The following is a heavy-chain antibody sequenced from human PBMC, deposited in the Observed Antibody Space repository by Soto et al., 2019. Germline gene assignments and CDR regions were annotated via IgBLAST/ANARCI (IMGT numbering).Heavy chain of an antibody. J-gene: IGHJ4*02. D-gene: IGHD6-13*01. CDR3: ARGMRGIAAAGNDY. CDR1: GYTFTNYD. V-gene: IGHV1-8*01. Sequence: QVQLVQSGAEVKKPGASVKVSCKASGYTFTNYDIIWVRLATGQGLEWMGWMNPNSGDTGYAQKFQDRVTMTRNTSISTADMELSSLRYEDTAVYYCARGMRGIAAAGNDYWRQGTLVTVSS. CDR2: MNPNSGDT.